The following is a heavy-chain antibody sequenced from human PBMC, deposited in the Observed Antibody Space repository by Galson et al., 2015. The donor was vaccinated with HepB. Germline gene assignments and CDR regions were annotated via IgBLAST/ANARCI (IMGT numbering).Heavy chain of an antibody. CDR2: ISYDGSNK. CDR3: AKEVNYGGHLPTDY. D-gene: IGHD4-23*01. CDR1: GFTFSSYA. Sequence: SLRLSCAASGFTFSSYAMHWVRQAPGKGLEWVAVISYDGSNKYYADSVRGRFTISRDNSKNTLYLQMNSLRPDDTAVYYCAKEVNYGGHLPTDYWGQGTLVTVSS. V-gene: IGHV3-30-3*01. J-gene: IGHJ4*02.